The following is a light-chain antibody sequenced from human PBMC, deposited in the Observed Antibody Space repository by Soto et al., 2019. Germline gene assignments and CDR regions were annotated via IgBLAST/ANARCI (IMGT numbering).Light chain of an antibody. CDR3: QQYNKRPPIT. CDR2: DTS. CDR1: QSVSSN. J-gene: IGKJ5*01. V-gene: IGKV3-15*01. Sequence: EIVMTQSPATLSVSPGERATLSCRASQSVSSNLAWYQQTPGQAPRLLIYDTSTRATGIPARFSGSGSGTEFTLTISSLQSEDFAVYYCQQYNKRPPITFGQGTRLEIK.